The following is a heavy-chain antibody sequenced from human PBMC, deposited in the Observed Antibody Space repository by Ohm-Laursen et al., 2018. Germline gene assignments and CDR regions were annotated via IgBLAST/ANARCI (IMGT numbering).Heavy chain of an antibody. Sequence: SLRLSCTASGFTFSDYYMSWIRQAPGKGLEWISHISGSGFTIYDADSVKGRFTISRDNAKNSLYLQMNSLRAEDTAIYYCVRGTSIGYCNSGTCYTGDFFDYWGQGALVTVSS. CDR2: ISGSGFTI. V-gene: IGHV3-11*01. J-gene: IGHJ4*02. CDR1: GFTFSDYY. CDR3: VRGTSIGYCNSGTCYTGDFFDY. D-gene: IGHD2-2*02.